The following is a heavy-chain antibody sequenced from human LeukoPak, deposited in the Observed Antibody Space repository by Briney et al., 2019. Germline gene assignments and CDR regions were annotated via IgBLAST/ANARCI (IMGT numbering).Heavy chain of an antibody. CDR2: IGDSGRNT. D-gene: IGHD3-10*01. J-gene: IGHJ4*02. Sequence: GGSLRLSCAASGFTFSRYVMTWVRQAPGKGLEWVSAIGDSGRNTYYADSVRGRFTISRDNSKNTLYLQMNSLSAEDTAIYYCAKDPMVRGATYDYWGQGTLVTVSS. CDR1: GFTFSRYV. CDR3: AKDPMVRGATYDY. V-gene: IGHV3-23*01.